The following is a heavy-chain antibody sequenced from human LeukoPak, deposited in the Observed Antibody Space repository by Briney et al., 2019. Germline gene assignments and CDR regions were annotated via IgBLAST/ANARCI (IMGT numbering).Heavy chain of an antibody. D-gene: IGHD1-7*01. Sequence: QPGGSLRLSCAVSGFTLSSYEMNWVRQAPGKGLEWVSHISPGGSTLYADSVKGRFSISRDDAKSSLFLQMNSLRAEDTAVYYCVRDSELAGDRSEYWGQGTLVTVSS. J-gene: IGHJ4*02. V-gene: IGHV3-48*03. CDR3: VRDSELAGDRSEY. CDR2: ISPGGST. CDR1: GFTLSSYE.